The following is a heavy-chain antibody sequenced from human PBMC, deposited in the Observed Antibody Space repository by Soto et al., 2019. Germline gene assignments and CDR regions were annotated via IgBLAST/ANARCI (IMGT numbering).Heavy chain of an antibody. CDR2: IDIGGNT. Sequence: EVQVVESGGGLVQPGGSLRLSCAASGFSVTNNYMNWVRQAPGKGLEWVSIIDIGGNTYYADSVKDRFTISRDHSRNTLYLDMDSLRAEDTAVYYCARGRGSTGYLGREHYFDYWGQGTLVTVSP. J-gene: IGHJ4*02. D-gene: IGHD2-2*01. V-gene: IGHV3-66*01. CDR1: GFSVTNNY. CDR3: ARGRGSTGYLGREHYFDY.